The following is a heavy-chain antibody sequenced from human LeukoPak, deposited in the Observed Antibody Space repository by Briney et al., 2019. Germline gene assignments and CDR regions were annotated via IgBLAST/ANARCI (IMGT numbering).Heavy chain of an antibody. Sequence: GGSLRLSCAASGLTVSSNYMSWVRQAPGKGLEWVSVIYSGGSTYYADSVKGRFTISRDNSKNTLYLQMNSLRAEDTAVYYCASNPLGYCSGGSCYSPLDMDVWGKGTTVTISS. CDR1: GLTVSSNY. V-gene: IGHV3-53*01. J-gene: IGHJ6*04. CDR3: ASNPLGYCSGGSCYSPLDMDV. CDR2: IYSGGST. D-gene: IGHD2-15*01.